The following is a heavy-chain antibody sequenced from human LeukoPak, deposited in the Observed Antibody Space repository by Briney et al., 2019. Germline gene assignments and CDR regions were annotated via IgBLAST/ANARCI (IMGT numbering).Heavy chain of an antibody. CDR3: ARGPSSSWSAEYFQH. CDR2: ISGSGGST. D-gene: IGHD6-13*01. CDR1: GFTFSSYA. Sequence: GGSLRLSCAASGFTFSSYAMSWVRQAPGKGLQWASAISGSGGSTYYADSVKGRFTISRDNAKNTLYLQMNSLRAEDTAVYYCARGPSSSWSAEYFQHWGQGTLVTVSS. V-gene: IGHV3-23*01. J-gene: IGHJ1*01.